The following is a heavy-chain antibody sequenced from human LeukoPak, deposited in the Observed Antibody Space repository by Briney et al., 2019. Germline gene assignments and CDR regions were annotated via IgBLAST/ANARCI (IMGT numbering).Heavy chain of an antibody. J-gene: IGHJ4*02. V-gene: IGHV3-23*01. CDR2: ISDSGAAT. Sequence: GGSLRLSCAASGFTFSSYAMNWVRQDPGKGLEWVSRISDSGAATYYADSVKGRFTISRDNSKNTLYLHMNSLRDDDTAVYYCAKVDITMGRLINSWGQGTLVSVSS. CDR1: GFTFSSYA. D-gene: IGHD3-10*01. CDR3: AKVDITMGRLINS.